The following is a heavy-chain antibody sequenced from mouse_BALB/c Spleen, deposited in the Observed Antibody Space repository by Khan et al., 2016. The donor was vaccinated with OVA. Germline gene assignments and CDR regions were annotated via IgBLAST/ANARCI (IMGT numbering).Heavy chain of an antibody. CDR3: ARVYGRDFDY. V-gene: IGHV3-2*02. Sequence: EVQPQESGPGLVKPSQSLSLTSTVTVYLIPSDYAWNWIPQFPGNNLEWMGFISYSGYTKYNPSHKSRISVTRNPSKNQFFLQLNSVTTEDTATYYCARVYGRDFDYWCEGTTLTVSS. J-gene: IGHJ2*01. CDR2: ISYSGYT. D-gene: IGHD2-10*02. CDR1: VYLIPSDYA.